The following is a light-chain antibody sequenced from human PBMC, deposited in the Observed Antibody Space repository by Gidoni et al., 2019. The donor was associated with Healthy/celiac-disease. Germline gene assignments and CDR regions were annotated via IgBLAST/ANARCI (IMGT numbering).Light chain of an antibody. J-gene: IGKJ4*01. CDR1: QGISSW. Sequence: DIQMTQSTSSVSASVGDRVTIPCRASQGISSWLAWYQQKPGNAPKLLIYAASSLQSGVPSRFSGSGYVKYFTLTISSLQPEDFATYYCQQANSFPPSFGGGTKVEIK. CDR3: QQANSFPPS. CDR2: AAS. V-gene: IGKV1-12*01.